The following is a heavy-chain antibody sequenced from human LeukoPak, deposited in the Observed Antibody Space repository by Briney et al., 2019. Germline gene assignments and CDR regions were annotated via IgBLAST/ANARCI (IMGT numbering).Heavy chain of an antibody. CDR3: AKNGAAGIYGMDV. CDR1: GFTLSSYA. J-gene: IGHJ6*02. CDR2: ISGSGGST. Sequence: GGSLRLSCAASGFTLSSYATSWVRQAPGKGLEWVSAISGSGGSTYYADSLKGRVTISRDNSKNTLYLQMNSLRAEDTAVYYCAKNGAAGIYGMDVWGQGTTVTVSS. D-gene: IGHD2-15*01. V-gene: IGHV3-23*01.